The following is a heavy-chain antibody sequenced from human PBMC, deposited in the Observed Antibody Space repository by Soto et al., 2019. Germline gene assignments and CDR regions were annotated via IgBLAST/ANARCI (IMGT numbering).Heavy chain of an antibody. CDR2: ISYDGSNK. V-gene: IGHV3-30-3*01. Sequence: QVQLVESGGGVVQPGRSLRLSCAASGFTFSSYAMHRVRQAPGKGLEWVAVISYDGSNKYYADSVKGRFTISRDNSKNTLYLQMNSLRAEDTAVYYCASEVGATGDDYWGQGTLVTVSS. J-gene: IGHJ4*02. D-gene: IGHD1-26*01. CDR1: GFTFSSYA. CDR3: ASEVGATGDDY.